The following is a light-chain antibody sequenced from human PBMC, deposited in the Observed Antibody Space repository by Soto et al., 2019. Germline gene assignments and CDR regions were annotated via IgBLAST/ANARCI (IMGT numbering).Light chain of an antibody. J-gene: IGKJ1*01. V-gene: IGKV4-1*01. Sequence: DIVMTQSPDSLAVSLGERATINCKSSQSVLYSSNNKNYLTWYQQKPGQPPKLLIYWASTRESGVPDQFSGSGSGTDFTITISSLQAEDVAVYYCQQYYSTPWTFGQGTKVEIK. CDR1: QSVLYSSNNKNY. CDR2: WAS. CDR3: QQYYSTPWT.